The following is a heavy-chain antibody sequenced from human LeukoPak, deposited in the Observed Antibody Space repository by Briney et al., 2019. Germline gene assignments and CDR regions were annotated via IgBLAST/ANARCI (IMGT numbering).Heavy chain of an antibody. J-gene: IGHJ4*02. V-gene: IGHV3-21*01. CDR3: ARDRFSYGYYFDY. Sequence: GGSLRLSCAASGFTFSSYSMNWVRQAPGKGLEWVSSISSSSSYIYYADSVKGRFTISRDNAKNSLYLQMNSLRAEDTAVYYCARDRFSYGYYFDYWGKGTLVTVSS. CDR1: GFTFSSYS. CDR2: ISSSSSYI. D-gene: IGHD5-18*01.